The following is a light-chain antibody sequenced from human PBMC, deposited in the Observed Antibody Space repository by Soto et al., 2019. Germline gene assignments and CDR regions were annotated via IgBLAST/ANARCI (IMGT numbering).Light chain of an antibody. V-gene: IGLV1-44*01. Sequence: QSVLTQPPSVSGAPGQTVTISCTGSTSNIGAGYDVHWYQQLPGTAPKLLIETNNQRPSGVPDRFSGSKSATSASLAISGLQSEDEADYYCAAWDDSLNGWLFGGGTKVTVL. J-gene: IGLJ3*02. CDR1: TSNIGAGYD. CDR3: AAWDDSLNGWL. CDR2: TNN.